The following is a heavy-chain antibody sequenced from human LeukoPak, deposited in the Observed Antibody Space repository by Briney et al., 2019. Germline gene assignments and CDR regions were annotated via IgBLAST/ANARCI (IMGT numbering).Heavy chain of an antibody. V-gene: IGHV3-66*04. D-gene: IGHD6-13*01. J-gene: IGHJ6*02. Sequence: GGSLRLSCAASGFTVSSNYMSWVRQAPGKGLEWVSVIYSGGSTYYADSVKGRFTISRDNSKNTLYLQMNSLRAEDTAVYYCARLPEGYLDGMDVWGQGTTVTVSS. CDR1: GFTVSSNY. CDR2: IYSGGST. CDR3: ARLPEGYLDGMDV.